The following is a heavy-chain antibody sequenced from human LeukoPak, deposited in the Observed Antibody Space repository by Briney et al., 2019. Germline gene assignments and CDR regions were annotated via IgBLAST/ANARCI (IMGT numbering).Heavy chain of an antibody. Sequence: SETLSLTCTVSGGSVSSGSYYWSWIRQPPGKGLEWIGYIYYSGSTNYNPSLKSRVTISVDTSKNQFSLKLSSVTAADTAVYYCARKRWSGYGPFDYWGQGTQVTVSS. J-gene: IGHJ4*02. CDR3: ARKRWSGYGPFDY. CDR2: IYYSGST. CDR1: GGSVSSGSYY. V-gene: IGHV4-61*01. D-gene: IGHD3-3*01.